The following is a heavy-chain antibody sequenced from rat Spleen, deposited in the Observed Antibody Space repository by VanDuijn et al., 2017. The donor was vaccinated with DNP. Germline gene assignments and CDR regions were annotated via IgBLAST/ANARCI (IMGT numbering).Heavy chain of an antibody. V-gene: IGHV2-34*01. Sequence: QVQLKESGPGLVQPSETLSLTCTVSGFSLTTYSVSWVRQSSGEGPEWMGRLWYDGDTAYNSALKSRLHISRDTSTNQVFLEIYSLQIDDTGTYYCARDGPTGAMIAWGQGISVTVSS. CDR3: ARDGPTGAMIA. CDR1: GFSLTTYS. J-gene: IGHJ4*01. D-gene: IGHD1-12*01. CDR2: LWYDGDT.